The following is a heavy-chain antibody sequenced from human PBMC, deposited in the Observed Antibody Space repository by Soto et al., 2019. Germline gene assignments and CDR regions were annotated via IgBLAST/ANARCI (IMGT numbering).Heavy chain of an antibody. J-gene: IGHJ6*02. D-gene: IGHD1-26*01. CDR2: IYYSGRA. CDR1: DDSIKRRSYY. CDR3: ARHSPMLSQWELSYYYGMDV. V-gene: IGHV4-39*01. Sequence: PSETLSLTGTVPDDSIKRRSYYWGWIRQPPGKGLEWIGSIYYSGRAYNNPSHRSRVSMSIDTSKDQFSLKLSSLPAADTAVYYCARHSPMLSQWELSYYYGMDVWGQGTTVTVSS.